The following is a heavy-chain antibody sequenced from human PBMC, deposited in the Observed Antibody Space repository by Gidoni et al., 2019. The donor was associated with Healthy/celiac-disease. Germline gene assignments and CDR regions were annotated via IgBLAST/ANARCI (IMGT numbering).Heavy chain of an antibody. V-gene: IGHV4-39*07. D-gene: IGHD6-13*01. Sequence: QLQLQESGPGLAKPSETLSLTCTVSGGSISSSSYYWGWIRQPPGKGLEWIGSIYYSGGNYYNPSLKSRVTISVDTSKNQFSLKLSSVTAADTAVYYCARGLLKYSSSWYLPRTLFDYWGQGTLVTVSS. CDR2: IYYSGGN. CDR3: ARGLLKYSSSWYLPRTLFDY. CDR1: GGSISSSSYY. J-gene: IGHJ4*02.